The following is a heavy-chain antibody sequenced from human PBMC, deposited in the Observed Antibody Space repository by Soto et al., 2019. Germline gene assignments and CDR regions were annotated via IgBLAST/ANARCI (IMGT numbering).Heavy chain of an antibody. J-gene: IGHJ6*02. CDR3: ARASPVVTDV. V-gene: IGHV4-30-4*01. Sequence: QVQLQESGPGLVKPSQTLSLTCTVSGGSISSGDYYWSWIRQPPGKGLEWIGYIYYSGSTYYNPSLKSQVTIPVGTSKTQFSLQLSSVTAADTAVYYCARASPVVTDVWGQGTTVTVSS. D-gene: IGHD5-18*01. CDR1: GGSISSGDYY. CDR2: IYYSGST.